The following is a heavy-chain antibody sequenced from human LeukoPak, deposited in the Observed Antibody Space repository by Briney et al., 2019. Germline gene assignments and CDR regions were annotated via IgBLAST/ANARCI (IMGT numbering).Heavy chain of an antibody. CDR3: ARGGPTAMGQLLIDY. Sequence: GGSLRLSCAASGFTVTDAWMNWVRQAPGKGLEWVSSITTSSLYIYYTDSVKGRFTISRDNAKNSLYLQMNSLRAEDTAVYYCARGGPTAMGQLLIDYWGQGTLVTVSS. V-gene: IGHV3-21*01. J-gene: IGHJ4*02. D-gene: IGHD5-18*01. CDR1: GFTVTDAW. CDR2: ITTSSLYI.